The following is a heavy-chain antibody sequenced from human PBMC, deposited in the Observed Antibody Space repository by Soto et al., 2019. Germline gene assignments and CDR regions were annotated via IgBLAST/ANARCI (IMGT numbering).Heavy chain of an antibody. CDR2: IVVGSGNT. Sequence: SVKVACKASGFTFTISAMQWVRQARGQRLEWTGWIVVGSGNTNYAQKFQERVTITRDMSTSTAYMELSSLRSEDTAVYYCAATSNYAILTLDYYYGMDVWGQGTTVTVPS. V-gene: IGHV1-58*02. CDR1: GFTFTISA. J-gene: IGHJ6*02. D-gene: IGHD3-9*01. CDR3: AATSNYAILTLDYYYGMDV.